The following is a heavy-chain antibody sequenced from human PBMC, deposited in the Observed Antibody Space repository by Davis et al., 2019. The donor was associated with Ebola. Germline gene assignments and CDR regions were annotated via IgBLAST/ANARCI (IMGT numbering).Heavy chain of an antibody. Sequence: GGSLRLSCAASRFVFSRYVMSWVRRAPGKGLEWVSTLCLSADTYYADSVKGRFTISRDNSRNTLHPQMNSLRVEDTAIYYCVKDTSSIWFDVWGQGTTVTVSS. CDR1: RFVFSRYV. V-gene: IGHV3-23*01. D-gene: IGHD6-13*01. CDR3: VKDTSSIWFDV. CDR2: LCLSADT. J-gene: IGHJ3*01.